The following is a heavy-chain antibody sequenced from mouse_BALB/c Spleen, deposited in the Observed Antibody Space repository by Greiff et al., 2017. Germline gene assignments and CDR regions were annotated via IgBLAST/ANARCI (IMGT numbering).Heavy chain of an antibody. CDR1: GFSLTSYD. J-gene: IGHJ3*01. V-gene: IGHV2-9-2*01. CDR2: IWTGGGT. Sequence: VMLVESGPGLVAPSQSLSITCTVSGFSLTSYDISWIRQPPGKGLEWLGVIWTGGGTNYNSAFMSRLSISKDNSKSQVFLKMNSLQTDDTAIYYCVRERTLSHWGQGTLVTVSA. CDR3: VRERTLSH.